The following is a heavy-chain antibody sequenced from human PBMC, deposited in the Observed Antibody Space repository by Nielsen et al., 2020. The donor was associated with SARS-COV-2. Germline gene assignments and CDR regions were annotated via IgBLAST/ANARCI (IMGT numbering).Heavy chain of an antibody. Sequence: SETLSLTCTVSGGSISSSSYYWGWIRQPPGKGLEWIGSIYYSGSTYYNPSLKSRVTLSVDTSKNQFSLKLSSVTAADTAVYYCARATGITMIVVVMGAFDIWGQGTMVTVSS. CDR1: GGSISSSSYY. CDR2: IYYSGST. D-gene: IGHD3-22*01. J-gene: IGHJ3*02. V-gene: IGHV4-39*07. CDR3: ARATGITMIVVVMGAFDI.